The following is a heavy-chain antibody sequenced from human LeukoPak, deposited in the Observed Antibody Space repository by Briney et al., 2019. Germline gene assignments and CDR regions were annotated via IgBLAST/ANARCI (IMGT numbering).Heavy chain of an antibody. J-gene: IGHJ4*02. V-gene: IGHV1-18*01. CDR1: GYTFTSYG. CDR3: AREMPQIGYCSGGSCYDYFDY. D-gene: IGHD2-15*01. Sequence: ASVKVSCKASGYTFTSYGISWVRQAPGQGLEWMGWISAYNGNTNYAQKLQGRVTMTTDTSTSTAYMELRSPRSDDTAVYYCAREMPQIGYCSGGSCYDYFDYWGQGTLVTVSS. CDR2: ISAYNGNT.